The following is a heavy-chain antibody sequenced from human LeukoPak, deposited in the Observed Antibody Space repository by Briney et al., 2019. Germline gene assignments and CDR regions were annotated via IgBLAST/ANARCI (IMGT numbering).Heavy chain of an antibody. CDR1: GGSISNINYY. CDR2: IYYSGST. V-gene: IGHV4-39*01. J-gene: IGHJ2*01. CDR3: ARQSGSYTLWYFNL. D-gene: IGHD1-26*01. Sequence: SETLSLTCTVSGGSISNINYYWGWIRQPPGKGLEWIGSIYYSGSTYYNPSLKSRVTISVDTAKNQFSLKLSSVTATDTAVYYCARQSGSYTLWYFNLWGRGTLITVSS.